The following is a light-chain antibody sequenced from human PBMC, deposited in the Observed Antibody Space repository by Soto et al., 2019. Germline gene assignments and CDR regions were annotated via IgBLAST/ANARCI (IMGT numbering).Light chain of an antibody. CDR3: QHFGGTTFT. V-gene: IGKV3-20*01. Sequence: DIALTQSPGPLSLSPGESATLSCRASQSVSSSYIAWYQKRPGQTPSLLIYGASTRATGIPDRFSGSGSGTHCTLTISRLEPGDFAVYYCQHFGGTTFTLGQGTRLEIK. CDR1: QSVSSSY. J-gene: IGKJ5*01. CDR2: GAS.